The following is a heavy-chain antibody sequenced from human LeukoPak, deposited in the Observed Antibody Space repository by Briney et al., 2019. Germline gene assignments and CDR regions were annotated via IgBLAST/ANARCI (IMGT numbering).Heavy chain of an antibody. Sequence: PSETLSLTCIVSGGSISSISSNNYHWGWIRQPPGKGLEWIGSIYYSGSTYYNPSLKSRVTISVDTSKNHFSLKLSSVTAADTALYYCAREMGVVTAHGIDVWGQGTTVTVSS. CDR2: IYYSGST. V-gene: IGHV4-39*02. CDR1: GGSISSISSNNYH. J-gene: IGHJ6*02. CDR3: AREMGVVTAHGIDV. D-gene: IGHD4-23*01.